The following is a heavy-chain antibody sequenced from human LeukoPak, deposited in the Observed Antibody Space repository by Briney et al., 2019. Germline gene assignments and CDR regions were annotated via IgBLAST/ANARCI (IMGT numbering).Heavy chain of an antibody. CDR2: ISWNSGSI. J-gene: IGHJ6*02. CDR1: GFTFDDYA. Sequence: PGGSLRPSCAASGFTFDDYAMHWVRQAPGKGLEWVSGISWNSGSIGYADSVKGRFIISRDNAKNSLYLQMNSLRAEDTALYYCAKDTGSSGQDYYYYGMDVWGQGTTVTVSS. V-gene: IGHV3-9*01. CDR3: AKDTGSSGQDYYYYGMDV. D-gene: IGHD6-19*01.